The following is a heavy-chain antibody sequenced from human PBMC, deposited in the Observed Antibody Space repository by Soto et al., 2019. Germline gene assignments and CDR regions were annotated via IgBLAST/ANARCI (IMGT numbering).Heavy chain of an antibody. J-gene: IGHJ6*02. D-gene: IGHD6-13*01. V-gene: IGHV3-30*18. CDR2: ISYDGSNK. Sequence: GSLRLSCAASGFTFSSYGMHWVRQAPGKGLEWVAVISYDGSNKYYADSVKGRFTISRDNSKNTLYLQMNSLRAEDTAVYYCAKGGGIAADYYYYGMDVWGQGTTVTVSS. CDR1: GFTFSSYG. CDR3: AKGGGIAADYYYYGMDV.